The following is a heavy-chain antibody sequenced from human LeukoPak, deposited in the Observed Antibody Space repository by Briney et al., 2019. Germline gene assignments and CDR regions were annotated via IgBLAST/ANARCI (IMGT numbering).Heavy chain of an antibody. Sequence: GASVKVSCKASGYTFTSYDINWVRQATGQGLEWMGWMNPNSGNTGYAQKFQGRVTMTRNASISTAYMELSSLRSEDTAVYYCASRAGRPKILRYFDWLPRQAGDDAFDIWGQGTMVTVSS. D-gene: IGHD3-9*01. CDR2: MNPNSGNT. J-gene: IGHJ3*02. CDR1: GYTFTSYD. V-gene: IGHV1-8*01. CDR3: ASRAGRPKILRYFDWLPRQAGDDAFDI.